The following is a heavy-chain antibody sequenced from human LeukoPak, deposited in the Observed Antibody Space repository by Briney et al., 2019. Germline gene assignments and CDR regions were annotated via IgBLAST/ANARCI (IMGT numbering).Heavy chain of an antibody. CDR3: ARDIDGLNWFDP. CDR2: ISYDGSNK. D-gene: IGHD5-24*01. CDR1: GFTFSSYA. Sequence: GGSLRLSCAASGFTFSSYAMHWVRQAPGKGLEWVAVISYDGSNKYYADSVKGRFTISRDNSKNTLYLQMNSLRAEDTAVYYCARDIDGLNWFDPWSQGTLVTVSS. V-gene: IGHV3-30-3*01. J-gene: IGHJ5*02.